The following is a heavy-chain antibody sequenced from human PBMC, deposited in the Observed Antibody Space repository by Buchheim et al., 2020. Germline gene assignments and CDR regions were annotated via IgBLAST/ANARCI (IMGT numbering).Heavy chain of an antibody. V-gene: IGHV4-59*01. J-gene: IGHJ6*02. D-gene: IGHD4-17*01. CDR2: IYYSGGT. CDR3: ARLISKVGDYYYYAMDV. CDR1: GGSMSGYY. Sequence: QVQLQESGPGLVKPSETLSLTCTVSGGSMSGYYWSWIRQPPGKGLEWIGYIYYSGGTRYNPSLKSRVTMPVDTSKNQFSLKLSSVTAADTALYYCARLISKVGDYYYYAMDVWGQGTT.